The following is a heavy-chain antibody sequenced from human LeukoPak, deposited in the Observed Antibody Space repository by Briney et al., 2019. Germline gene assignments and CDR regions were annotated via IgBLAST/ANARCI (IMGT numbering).Heavy chain of an antibody. J-gene: IGHJ2*01. D-gene: IGHD3-3*01. CDR1: GGSISSYY. Sequence: SETLSLTCTVSGGSISSYYWSWIRQPPGKGLEWIGYIYYSGSTNYNPSLKSRVTISVDTSKNQFSLKLSSVTAADTAVYYCARLRFLEWKYWYFDLWGRGTLVTVSS. V-gene: IGHV4-59*01. CDR3: ARLRFLEWKYWYFDL. CDR2: IYYSGST.